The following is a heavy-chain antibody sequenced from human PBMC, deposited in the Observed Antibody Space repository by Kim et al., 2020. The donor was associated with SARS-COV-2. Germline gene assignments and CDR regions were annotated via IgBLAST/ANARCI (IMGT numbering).Heavy chain of an antibody. D-gene: IGHD6-13*01. V-gene: IGHV4-34*01. CDR2: INHSGST. CDR1: GGSFSGYY. CDR3: ARVAGIAAAARGYYYYYGMDV. J-gene: IGHJ6*02. Sequence: SETLSLTCAVYGGSFSGYYWSWIRQPPGKGLEWIGEINHSGSTNYNPSLKSRVTISVDTSKNQFSLKLSSVTAEDTAVYYCARVAGIAAAARGYYYYYGMDVWGQGTTVTVSS.